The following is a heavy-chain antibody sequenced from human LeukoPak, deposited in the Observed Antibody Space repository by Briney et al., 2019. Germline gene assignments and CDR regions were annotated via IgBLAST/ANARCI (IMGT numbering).Heavy chain of an antibody. V-gene: IGHV4-59*12. CDR1: GGSISSYY. CDR3: ARDPYYDILTGYLIRGAFDI. D-gene: IGHD3-9*01. Sequence: PSETLSLTCTVSGGSISSYYWSWIRQPPGKGLKWIGYIYYSGSTNYNPSLKSRVTISVDTSKNQFSLKLSSVTAADTAVYYCARDPYYDILTGYLIRGAFDIWGLGTVVTVSS. J-gene: IGHJ3*02. CDR2: IYYSGST.